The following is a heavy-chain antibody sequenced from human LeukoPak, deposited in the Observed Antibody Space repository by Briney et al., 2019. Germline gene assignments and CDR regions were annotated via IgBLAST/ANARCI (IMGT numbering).Heavy chain of an antibody. J-gene: IGHJ3*02. D-gene: IGHD2-21*02. CDR3: AKTVVVTANPRAFDI. Sequence: GGSLRLSCAVSGFTFSSYGMSWVRQAPGKGLEWVSSISGRGVSTYYADSVKGRFTISRDNSKKTVFLQMNSLRADDTAVYYCAKTVVVTANPRAFDIWGQGTMVTVS. CDR1: GFTFSSYG. V-gene: IGHV3-23*01. CDR2: ISGRGVST.